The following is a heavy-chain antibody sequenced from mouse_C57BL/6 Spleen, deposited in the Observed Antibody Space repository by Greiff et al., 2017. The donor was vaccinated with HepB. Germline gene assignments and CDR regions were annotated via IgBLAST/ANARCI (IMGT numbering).Heavy chain of an antibody. CDR2: INPNNGGT. CDR3: AILYGNYGYFDV. V-gene: IGHV1-26*01. D-gene: IGHD2-1*01. J-gene: IGHJ1*03. Sequence: EVQLQQSGPELVKPGASVKISCKASGYTFTDYYMNWVKQSHGKSLEWIGDINPNNGGTSYNQKVKGKATLTVDKSSSTAYMELRSLTSEDSAVYYCAILYGNYGYFDVWGTGTTVTVSS. CDR1: GYTFTDYY.